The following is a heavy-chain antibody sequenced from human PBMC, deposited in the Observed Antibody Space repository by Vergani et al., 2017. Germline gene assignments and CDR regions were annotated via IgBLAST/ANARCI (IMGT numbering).Heavy chain of an antibody. J-gene: IGHJ5*02. CDR2: ISSSSSYI. D-gene: IGHD2-15*01. Sequence: EVQLVESGGGLVKPGGSLRLSCAASGFTFSSYSMNWVRQAPGKGLEWVSSISSSSSYIYYADSVKGRFIISRDNAKKSLSLIMNSLRPEDTALYYCVRDLDCSPINCYHGFDPWGQGTLVTVSS. CDR1: GFTFSSYS. V-gene: IGHV3-21*04. CDR3: VRDLDCSPINCYHGFDP.